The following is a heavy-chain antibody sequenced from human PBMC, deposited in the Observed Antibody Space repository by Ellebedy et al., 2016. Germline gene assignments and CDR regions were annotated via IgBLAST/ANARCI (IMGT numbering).Heavy chain of an antibody. J-gene: IGHJ5*02. D-gene: IGHD4/OR15-4a*01. Sequence: GGSLRLSXAGSGFTFNDYALHWVRQAPGKGLEWASGISWDSAVIGYSGSVKGRFTISKDSAKNYLYLQMNSLRPEDTAFYYCAKGTMDYHWGQGTLVTVSS. CDR3: AKGTMDYH. CDR2: ISWDSAVI. V-gene: IGHV3-9*01. CDR1: GFTFNDYA.